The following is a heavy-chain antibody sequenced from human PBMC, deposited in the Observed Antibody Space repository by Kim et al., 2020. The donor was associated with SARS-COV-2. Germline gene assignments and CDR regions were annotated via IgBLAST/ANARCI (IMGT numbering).Heavy chain of an antibody. V-gene: IGHV3-30-3*01. Sequence: GGSLRLSCAASGFTFSSYAMHWVRQAPGKGLEWVAVISYDGSNKYYADSVKGRFTISRDNSKNTLYLQMNSLRAEDTAVYYCARDIGEYYYDSSGYLFDAFDIWGQGTMVTVSS. CDR3: ARDIGEYYYDSSGYLFDAFDI. CDR2: ISYDGSNK. D-gene: IGHD3-22*01. CDR1: GFTFSSYA. J-gene: IGHJ3*02.